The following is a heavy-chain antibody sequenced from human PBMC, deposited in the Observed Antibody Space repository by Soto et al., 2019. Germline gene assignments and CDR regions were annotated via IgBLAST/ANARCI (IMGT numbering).Heavy chain of an antibody. CDR1: GFTFSSYA. D-gene: IGHD6-13*01. J-gene: IGHJ6*02. V-gene: IGHV3-64D*06. CDR3: VKTPPYSTYYYYGMDV. CDR2: ISSNGGST. Sequence: PGGSLRLSCAASGFTFSSYAMGWVRQAPGKGLEYVSAISSNGGSTYYADSVKGRFTISRDNSKNTLYLQMSSLRAEDTAVYYCVKTPPYSTYYYYGMDVWGQGTTVTVSS.